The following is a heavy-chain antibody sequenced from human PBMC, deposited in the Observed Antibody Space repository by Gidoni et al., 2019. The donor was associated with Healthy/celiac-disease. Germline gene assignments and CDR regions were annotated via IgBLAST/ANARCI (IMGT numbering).Heavy chain of an antibody. CDR3: ARGRSGLYYYYYYGMDV. D-gene: IGHD3-3*01. Sequence: QVQLQQWGAGLLKPSETLSLTCAVYGGSFSGYYWSWIRQPPGKGLEWIGEINQSGSTNYNPSLKSRVTISVDTSKNQFSLKLSSVTAADTAVYYCARGRSGLYYYYYYGMDVWGQGTTVTVSS. CDR1: GGSFSGYY. CDR2: INQSGST. J-gene: IGHJ6*02. V-gene: IGHV4-34*01.